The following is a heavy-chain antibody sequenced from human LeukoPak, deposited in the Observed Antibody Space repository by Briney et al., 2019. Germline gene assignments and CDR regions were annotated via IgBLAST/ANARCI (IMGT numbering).Heavy chain of an antibody. CDR3: AKDLGRYRNNFFDY. CDR1: GYTHLD. V-gene: IGHV3-23*01. D-gene: IGHD1-26*01. J-gene: IGHJ4*02. Sequence: GGSLRLSCPISGYTHLDMNWVRQAPDKGLEWVSTISGSGGGTYYADSVKGRFTISRDDSKNTLYLQMNSLRADDTAVYYCAKDLGRYRNNFFDYWGQGNLVTVSS. CDR2: ISGSGGGT.